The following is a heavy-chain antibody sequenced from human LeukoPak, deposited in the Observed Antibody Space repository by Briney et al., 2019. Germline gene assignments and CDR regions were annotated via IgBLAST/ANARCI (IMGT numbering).Heavy chain of an antibody. CDR1: GFTFSDYY. J-gene: IGHJ4*02. CDR2: TRKKANGYTT. D-gene: IGHD5-18*01. Sequence: GGSLRPSCAASGFTFSDYYMDWVRQAPGKGLEWVGLTRKKANGYTTEYAPSVKDRFTISRDDSKNSMYLQMNSLKTEDTAVYYCARTVGYSFKDWGQGTLVTVSS. CDR3: ARTVGYSFKD. V-gene: IGHV3-72*01.